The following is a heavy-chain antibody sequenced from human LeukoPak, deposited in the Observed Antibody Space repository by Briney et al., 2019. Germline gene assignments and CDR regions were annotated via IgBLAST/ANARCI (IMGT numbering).Heavy chain of an antibody. CDR3: AGAAVAGTSFDY. CDR1: GFTVSSNY. Sequence: GGSLRLSCAASGFTVSSNYMSWGRQAPGKGLEWVSVIYSGGSTYYADSVKGRFTISRDNSKNTLYLQMNSLRAEDTAVYYCAGAAVAGTSFDYWGQGTLVTVSS. V-gene: IGHV3-66*01. J-gene: IGHJ4*02. CDR2: IYSGGST. D-gene: IGHD6-19*01.